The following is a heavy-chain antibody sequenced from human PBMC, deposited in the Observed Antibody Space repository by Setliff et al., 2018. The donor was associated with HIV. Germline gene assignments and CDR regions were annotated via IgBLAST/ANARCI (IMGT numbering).Heavy chain of an antibody. CDR3: ARVVPLLPPRN. Sequence: SETLSLTCTVSGGSISSDDYYWNWIRQPPGKGLEWIGYITYSGSAYYNPSLKSRVTISVDTSKNQFSLKLSSVTAADTAVYYCARVVPLLPPRNWGQGALVTVSS. CDR1: GGSISSDDYY. J-gene: IGHJ4*02. D-gene: IGHD1-26*01. CDR2: ITYSGSA. V-gene: IGHV4-30-4*08.